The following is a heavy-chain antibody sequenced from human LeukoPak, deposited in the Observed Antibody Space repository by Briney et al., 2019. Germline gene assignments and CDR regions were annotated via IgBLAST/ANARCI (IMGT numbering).Heavy chain of an antibody. CDR2: IKQDGSEK. V-gene: IGHV3-7*01. CDR3: ARDVAELGYCSGGSCYSVADAFDI. D-gene: IGHD2-15*01. J-gene: IGHJ3*02. Sequence: GGSLRLSCAASGFTFNNYAMSWVRQAPGKGLEWVANIKQDGSEKSYVDSVKGRFTISRDNAKNSLYLQMNSLRAEDTAVYYCARDVAELGYCSGGSCYSVADAFDIWGQGTMVTVSS. CDR1: GFTFNNYA.